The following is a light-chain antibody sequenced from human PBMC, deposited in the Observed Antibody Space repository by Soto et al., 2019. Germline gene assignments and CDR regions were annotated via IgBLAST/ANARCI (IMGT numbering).Light chain of an antibody. V-gene: IGKV3-11*01. CDR2: DAS. J-gene: IGKJ4*01. Sequence: EIVLTQSPATLSLSPGERATLSCRAGQSMSDYLAWYQQRPGQAPRLLIFDASNRATGVPDRFSGGGSGTDFTLIISSLEPEDLAVYYCQQRVNWPPTFGGGTKVEI. CDR1: QSMSDY. CDR3: QQRVNWPPT.